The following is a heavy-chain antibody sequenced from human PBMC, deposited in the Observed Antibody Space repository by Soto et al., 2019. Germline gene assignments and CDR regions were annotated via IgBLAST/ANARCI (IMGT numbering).Heavy chain of an antibody. D-gene: IGHD1-26*01. CDR3: AREPLLSIDLSGWFDP. CDR1: GFSISSGDYY. J-gene: IGHJ5*02. CDR2: IYYSGST. Sequence: SETLSLTCTVSGFSISSGDYYWSWIRQPPGKGLEWIGYIYYSGSTYYNPSLKSRVTISVDTSKNQFSLKLSSVTAADTAVYYCAREPLLSIDLSGWFDPWGQGTRVTVSS. V-gene: IGHV4-30-4*01.